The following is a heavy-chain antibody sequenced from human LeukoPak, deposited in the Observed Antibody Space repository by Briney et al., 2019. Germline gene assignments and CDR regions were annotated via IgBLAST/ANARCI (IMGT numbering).Heavy chain of an antibody. V-gene: IGHV1-2*06. D-gene: IGHD3-10*01. J-gene: IGHJ5*02. CDR2: INPNSGGT. Sequence: ASVKVSCKASGYTFTSYGISWVRQAPGQGLEWMGRINPNSGGTNYAQKFQGRVTMTRDTSISTAYMELSRLRSDDTAVYYCARLRITMVRGVIGTYWFDPWGQGTLVTVSS. CDR1: GYTFTSYG. CDR3: ARLRITMVRGVIGTYWFDP.